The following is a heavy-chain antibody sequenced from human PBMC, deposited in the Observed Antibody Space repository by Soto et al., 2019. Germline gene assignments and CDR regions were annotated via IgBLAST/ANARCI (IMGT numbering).Heavy chain of an antibody. Sequence: SETLSLTSTVSGGSISSYYWSWIRQPPGKGLEWIGYIYYSGSTNYNPSLKSRVTISVDTSKNQFSLKLSSVTAADTAVYYCAGNAVGDYFDYWGQGTLVTVSS. CDR3: AGNAVGDYFDY. D-gene: IGHD2-8*02. CDR2: IYYSGST. J-gene: IGHJ4*02. V-gene: IGHV4-59*08. CDR1: GGSISSYY.